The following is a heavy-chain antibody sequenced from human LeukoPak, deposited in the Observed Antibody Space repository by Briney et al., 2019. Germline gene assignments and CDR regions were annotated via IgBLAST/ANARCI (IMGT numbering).Heavy chain of an antibody. CDR2: IYYSGST. CDR3: VTDAPPSRNTY. D-gene: IGHD2/OR15-2a*01. V-gene: IGHV4-39*07. J-gene: IGHJ4*02. Sequence: SETLSLTCTVSGGSISSSSSYWGWIRQPPGKGLEWIGSIYYSGSTYYSPSLKSRHTITLNTSNNQYSPKLSPVTPADAAVYYCVTDAPPSRNTYWGQGTLVTVSS. CDR1: GGSISSSSSY.